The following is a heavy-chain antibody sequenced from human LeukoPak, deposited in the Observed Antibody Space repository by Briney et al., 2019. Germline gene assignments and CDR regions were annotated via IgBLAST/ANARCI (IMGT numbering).Heavy chain of an antibody. CDR2: ISSSSSYI. CDR3: ARDLYYESSGYYGLGH. Sequence: PGGSLRLSCAASGFTFSSYNMNWVRQAPGKGLEWVSFISSSSSYIYYADSVKGRFTISRDNAKNSLYLQMNNLRAEDTAVYYCARDLYYESSGYYGLGHWGQGTLVTVSS. CDR1: GFTFSSYN. J-gene: IGHJ4*02. D-gene: IGHD3-22*01. V-gene: IGHV3-21*01.